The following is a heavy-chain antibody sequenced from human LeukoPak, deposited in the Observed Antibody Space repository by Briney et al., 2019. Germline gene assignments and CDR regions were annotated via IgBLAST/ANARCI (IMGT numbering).Heavy chain of an antibody. Sequence: ASVNVSCKASGYTFTSYGISWVRQAPGQGLEWMGWISAYNGNTNYAQKLQGRVTMTTDTSTSTAYMELRSLRSDDTAVYYCARDPYYYDANPRDDYWGQGTLVTVSS. CDR1: GYTFTSYG. CDR3: ARDPYYYDANPRDDY. J-gene: IGHJ4*02. D-gene: IGHD3-22*01. CDR2: ISAYNGNT. V-gene: IGHV1-18*01.